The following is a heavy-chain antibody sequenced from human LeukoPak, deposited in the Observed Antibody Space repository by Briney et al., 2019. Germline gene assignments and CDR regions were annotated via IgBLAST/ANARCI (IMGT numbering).Heavy chain of an antibody. Sequence: PGGSLRLSCAASGFIFNKHAMSWVRQAPGKGLEWVSGLSGSGGSTDYADSVKGRFTVSRDNSKNTLFLQMNSLRAEDTAVYYCAKASSAAAGTWYFDYWGQGTLVTVSS. V-gene: IGHV3-23*01. J-gene: IGHJ4*02. CDR3: AKASSAAAGTWYFDY. D-gene: IGHD6-13*01. CDR2: LSGSGGST. CDR1: GFIFNKHA.